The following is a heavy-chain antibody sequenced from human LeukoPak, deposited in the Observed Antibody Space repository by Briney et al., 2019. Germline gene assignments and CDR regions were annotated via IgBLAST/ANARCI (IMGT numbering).Heavy chain of an antibody. D-gene: IGHD3-3*01. CDR1: GYTFTGYY. CDR3: AGIPVFGVVLHQEPV. J-gene: IGHJ6*04. CDR2: FIPILAAA. V-gene: IGHV1-69*10. Sequence: GASVKVSCKASGYTFTGYYMHWVRQAPGQGLEWMGVFIPILAAANSTQKFQGRVTITADISTNTVYMELSSLRSEDTPVYFCAGIPVFGVVLHQEPVWGKGTTVAVSS.